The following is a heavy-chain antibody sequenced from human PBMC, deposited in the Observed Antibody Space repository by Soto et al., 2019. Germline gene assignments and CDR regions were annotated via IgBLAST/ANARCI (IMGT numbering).Heavy chain of an antibody. CDR3: ARMITVGGVNFDY. Sequence: QLQESGPGLVKPSETLSLNCTVSGGSISAYYWSWVRQPPGKGLEWIGFVSYNGRTSYSPSLQVRVTISVDTPNRFSVKLNSLTAADTAVDYCARMITVGGVNFDYWGQGTQVAVSS. CDR2: VSYNGRT. V-gene: IGHV4-59*01. CDR1: GGSISAYY. D-gene: IGHD3-16*01. J-gene: IGHJ4*02.